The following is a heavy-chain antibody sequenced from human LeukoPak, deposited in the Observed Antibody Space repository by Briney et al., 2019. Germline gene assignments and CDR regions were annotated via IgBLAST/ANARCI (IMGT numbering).Heavy chain of an antibody. CDR3: ARDQLGDAFDI. V-gene: IGHV4-31*03. D-gene: IGHD3-16*01. J-gene: IGHJ3*02. CDR1: GGSISSGGYY. Sequence: SETLSLTCTVSGGSISSGGYYWSWIRQHPGKGLEWIGYIYYSGSTYYNPSLKSRVTMSLDTSKNQFSLRLSSVTVADTAVYYCARDQLGDAFDIWGQGTMVTVSS. CDR2: IYYSGST.